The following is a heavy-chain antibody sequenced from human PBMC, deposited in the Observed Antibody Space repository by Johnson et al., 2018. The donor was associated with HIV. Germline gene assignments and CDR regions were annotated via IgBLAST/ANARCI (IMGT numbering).Heavy chain of an antibody. D-gene: IGHD6-25*01. V-gene: IGHV3-33*06. CDR3: SKDLYSSGWTHDAFEL. Sequence: QVQLVESGGGVVQPGRSLRLSCAASGFTFSSYGMHWVRQAPGKGLEWVAVIWYDGTNKYYTDSVKGRFTISRDNSKNTLFLHMNSLRAEDTAVYHCSKDLYSSGWTHDAFELWGQGPMVTVSS. CDR1: GFTFSSYG. J-gene: IGHJ3*01. CDR2: IWYDGTNK.